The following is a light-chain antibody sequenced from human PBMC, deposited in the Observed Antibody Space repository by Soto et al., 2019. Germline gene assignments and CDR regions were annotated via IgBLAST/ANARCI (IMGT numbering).Light chain of an antibody. J-gene: IGKJ1*01. CDR2: GAS. CDR3: QQHGSSPRT. CDR1: QGVSGNY. V-gene: IGKV3-20*01. Sequence: SVLTKSPGTLSLSPGERATLSCRASQGVSGNYLAWYQQKPGQAPSLLMHGASSRAAGIPERFGGSGSGTDFTLTISRLEPEDFAVYYCQQHGSSPRTFGQGTKVDIK.